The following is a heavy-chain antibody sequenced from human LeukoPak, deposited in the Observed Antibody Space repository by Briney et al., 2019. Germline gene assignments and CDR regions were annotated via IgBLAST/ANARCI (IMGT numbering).Heavy chain of an antibody. CDR2: IYYSGST. CDR3: ARRVDYYDSSGYQYYFDY. J-gene: IGHJ4*02. V-gene: IGHV4-39*01. D-gene: IGHD3-22*01. Sequence: SEALSLTCTVSGGSISSSSYYWGWIRQPPGKGLEWIGSIYYSGSTYYSPSLKSRVTISVDTSKNQFSLRLRSVTAADTAVYYCARRVDYYDSSGYQYYFDYWGQGTLVTVSS. CDR1: GGSISSSSYY.